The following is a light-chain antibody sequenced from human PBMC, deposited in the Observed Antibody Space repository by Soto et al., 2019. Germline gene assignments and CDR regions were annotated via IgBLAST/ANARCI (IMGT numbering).Light chain of an antibody. CDR2: GTS. Sequence: DIVLTQSPGTLSLSPGERATLSCRASQSVSSKYLAWYQQKPGQPPRVLIYGTSIRATGIPERFSGGGSGTDLTLTITRLESEDFAVYYCQQRSNWYTFGQGTKLEIK. CDR1: QSVSSKY. CDR3: QQRSNWYT. V-gene: IGKV3D-20*02. J-gene: IGKJ2*01.